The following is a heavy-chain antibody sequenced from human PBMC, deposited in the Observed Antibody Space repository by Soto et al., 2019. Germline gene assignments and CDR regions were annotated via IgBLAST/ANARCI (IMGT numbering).Heavy chain of an antibody. CDR1: GFTFISYG. D-gene: IGHD2-15*01. V-gene: IGHV3-30*03. Sequence: PGGSLRLSCAASGFTFISYGMHWVRQAPGKGLEWVAVISYDGSNKYYADSVKGRFTISRDNSKNTLYLQMNSLRAEDTAVYYCAVVVAATAGTDYWGQGTLVTVSS. CDR2: ISYDGSNK. CDR3: AVVVAATAGTDY. J-gene: IGHJ4*02.